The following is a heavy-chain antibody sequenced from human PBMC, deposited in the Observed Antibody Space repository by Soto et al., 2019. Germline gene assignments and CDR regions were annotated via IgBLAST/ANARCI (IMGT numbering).Heavy chain of an antibody. Sequence: ASVKVSCKASGGTFSSYTISWVRQAPGQGLEWMGRITPILGIANYAQKFQGRVTITADKSTSTAYMELSSLRSEDTAVYYCARATYYYDSSGYYPSDYWGQGTLVTVSS. J-gene: IGHJ4*02. D-gene: IGHD3-22*01. CDR1: GGTFSSYT. CDR2: ITPILGIA. V-gene: IGHV1-69*02. CDR3: ARATYYYDSSGYYPSDY.